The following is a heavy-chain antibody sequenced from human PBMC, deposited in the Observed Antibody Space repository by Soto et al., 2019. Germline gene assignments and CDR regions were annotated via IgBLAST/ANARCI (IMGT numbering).Heavy chain of an antibody. CDR3: ATCQLGEYYYAMDV. CDR2: IYHSGST. J-gene: IGHJ6*02. V-gene: IGHV4-4*02. CDR1: GVSIVSNNW. Sequence: QVQLQESGPGLVKPSGTLSLTCAVSGVSIVSNNWWTRVRQPPGKGLEWIGEIYHSGSTKYNPSLKSRVTISVDKSKNQFSLILSSVTAADTAVYYCATCQLGEYYYAMDVWGQGTTVTVSS. D-gene: IGHD7-27*01.